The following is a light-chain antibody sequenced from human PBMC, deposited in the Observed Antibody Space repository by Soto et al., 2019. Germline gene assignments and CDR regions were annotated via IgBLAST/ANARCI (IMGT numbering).Light chain of an antibody. CDR1: SSDVGSYNL. Sequence: QSALTQPASVSGSPGQSIIISCTATSSDVGSYNLVSWYQQHPGKAPKLMIYEGSKRPSGVSNRFSGSKSGNTASLTISGLQAEDEADYYCCSYAGSLGVFGGGTKLTVL. CDR2: EGS. V-gene: IGLV2-23*01. CDR3: CSYAGSLGV. J-gene: IGLJ3*02.